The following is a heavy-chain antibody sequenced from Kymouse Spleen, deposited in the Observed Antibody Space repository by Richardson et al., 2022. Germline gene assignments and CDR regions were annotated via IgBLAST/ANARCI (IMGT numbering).Heavy chain of an antibody. J-gene: IGHJ5*02. CDR1: GGSFSGYY. Sequence: QVQLQQWGAGLLKPSETLSLTCAVYGGSFSGYYWSWIRQPPGKGLEWIGEINHSGSTNYNPSLKSRVTISVDTSKNQFSLKLSSVTAADTAVYYCARYCTNGVCYGFDPWGQGTLVTVSS. CDR2: INHSGST. CDR3: ARYCTNGVCYGFDP. V-gene: IGHV4-34*01. D-gene: IGHD2-8*01.